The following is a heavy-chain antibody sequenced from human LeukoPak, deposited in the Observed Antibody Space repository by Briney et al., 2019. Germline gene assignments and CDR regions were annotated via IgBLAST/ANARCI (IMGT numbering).Heavy chain of an antibody. J-gene: IGHJ3*02. CDR1: GFIYSSYS. V-gene: IGHV3-21*04. CDR3: AKSRSYTVRDAFEI. D-gene: IGHD3-10*01. CDR2: ISISTSYI. Sequence: GGSLRLSCAASGFIYSSYSMNWVRQAPGKGLEWVASISISTSYIYYADSVKGRFTISRDNSKNTLYLQMNSLRAEDTAVYYCAKSRSYTVRDAFEIWGQGTKVTVSS.